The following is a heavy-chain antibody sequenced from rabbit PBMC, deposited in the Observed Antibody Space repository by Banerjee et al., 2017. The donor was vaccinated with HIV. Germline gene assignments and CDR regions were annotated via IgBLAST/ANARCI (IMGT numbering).Heavy chain of an antibody. Sequence: LEESGGGLVKPGGTLTLTCTVSGFSFSSNWICWVRQAPGKGLEWIACIDTNDGDTDYANRPKGRFPISKTSSTTVTLQLNSLTAADTATYFCAIRAISVADYCLDLWSPGTLVTVS. D-gene: IGHD1-1*01. J-gene: IGHJ4*01. CDR2: IDTNDGDT. CDR1: GFSFSSNW. V-gene: IGHV1S45*01. CDR3: AIRAISVADYCLDL.